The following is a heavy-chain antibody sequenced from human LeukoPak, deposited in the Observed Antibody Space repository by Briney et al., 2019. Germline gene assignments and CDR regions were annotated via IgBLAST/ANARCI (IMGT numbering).Heavy chain of an antibody. CDR1: GFTFSSSW. CDR2: MNGDGSTT. J-gene: IGHJ4*02. D-gene: IGHD3-10*01. V-gene: IGHV3-74*01. Sequence: GGSLRLSCAASGFTFSSSWLHWVRQAPGKGLVWVSRMNGDGSTTNYADSVKGRFTISGDNAKNTLYLQMNSLRAEDTAVYYCARAGHYRFDYWGQGTLVTVSS. CDR3: ARAGHYRFDY.